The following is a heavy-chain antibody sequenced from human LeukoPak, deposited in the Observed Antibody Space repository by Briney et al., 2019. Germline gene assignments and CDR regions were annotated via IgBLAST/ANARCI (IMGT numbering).Heavy chain of an antibody. CDR1: GGSTSSGSYY. CDR2: IYYSGTT. D-gene: IGHD6-19*01. CDR3: ASLAVAGLSEGY. V-gene: IGHV4-31*03. Sequence: SETLSLTCTVSGGSTSSGSYYCSWTRHHPGKGLEWIGYIYYSGTTYYNPSRKSRVTISVDTSKNQFSLKLSSVTAADTAVYYCASLAVAGLSEGYWGQGTLVIVSS. J-gene: IGHJ4*02.